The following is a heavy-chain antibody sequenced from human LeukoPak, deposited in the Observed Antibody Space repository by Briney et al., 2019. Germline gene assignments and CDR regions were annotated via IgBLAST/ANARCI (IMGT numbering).Heavy chain of an antibody. CDR2: ISAYNGNT. D-gene: IGHD6-13*01. Sequence: GASVKVSCKASGYTFTSYGISWVRQAPGQGREWMGWISAYNGNTNYAQKLQGRVTITTDTSTSTAYMELRSLRSDDTAVYYCARAPPYGSSSWEPDFDYWGQGTLVTVSS. CDR1: GYTFTSYG. CDR3: ARAPPYGSSSWEPDFDY. J-gene: IGHJ4*02. V-gene: IGHV1-18*01.